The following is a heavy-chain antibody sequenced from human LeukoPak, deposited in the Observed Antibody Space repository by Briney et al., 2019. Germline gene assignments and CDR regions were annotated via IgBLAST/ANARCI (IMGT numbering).Heavy chain of an antibody. V-gene: IGHV1-24*01. CDR2: FDPEDGET. J-gene: IGHJ4*02. Sequence: GASVKVSCKVSGYTLTELSMHWVRQAPGKGLEWMGGFDPEDGETIYAQKFQGRVTMTRDTSISTAYMELSRLRSDDTAVYYCARGIEYIDYWGQGTLVTVSS. D-gene: IGHD6-6*01. CDR3: ARGIEYIDY. CDR1: GYTLTELS.